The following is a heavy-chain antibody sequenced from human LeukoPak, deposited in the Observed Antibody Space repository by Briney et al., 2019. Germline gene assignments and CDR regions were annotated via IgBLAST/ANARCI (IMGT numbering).Heavy chain of an antibody. CDR2: IKSDGST. CDR1: GFTFSTYW. J-gene: IGHJ1*01. D-gene: IGHD3-22*01. CDR3: ARAPSEIGGYYPEYFRH. V-gene: IGHV3-74*01. Sequence: TVGSLRLSCAASGFTFSTYWMHWVRQAPGKGLGWVSRIKSDGSTNYADSVKGRFTISRDNAKNTVSPQMNSLRPEDTGVYYCARAPSEIGGYYPEYFRHWGQGTLVTVSS.